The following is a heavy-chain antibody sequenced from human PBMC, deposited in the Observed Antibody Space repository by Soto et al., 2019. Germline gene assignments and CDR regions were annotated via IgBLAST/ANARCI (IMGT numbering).Heavy chain of an antibody. D-gene: IGHD2-2*01. CDR2: IHPGDSYT. CDR1: GYSFTSYW. J-gene: IGHJ4*02. V-gene: IGHV5-51*01. Sequence: GESLKISCKGSGYSFTSYWIGWVRQMPGKGLEWMGIIHPGDSYTRYSPSFQGQVTISAAKCISPAYLQCSSLKASYTPMNYCARRHGKIAAAAPYYIAYWGQGTLVTVSS. CDR3: ARRHGKIAAAAPYYIAY.